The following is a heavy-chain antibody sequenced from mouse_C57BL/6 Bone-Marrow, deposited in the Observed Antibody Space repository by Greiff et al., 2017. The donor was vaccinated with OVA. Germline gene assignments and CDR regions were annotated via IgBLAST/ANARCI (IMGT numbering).Heavy chain of an antibody. V-gene: IGHV3-6*01. Sequence: EVQLQESGPGLVKPSQSLSLTCSVTGYSITSGYYWNWIRQFPGNKLEWMGYISYDGSNNYNPSLKNRISITRDTSKNQFFLKLNSVTTEDTATYYCARRRYYGSSYGGFAYWGQGTLVTVSA. CDR3: ARRRYYGSSYGGFAY. CDR1: GYSITSGYY. CDR2: ISYDGSN. J-gene: IGHJ3*01. D-gene: IGHD1-1*01.